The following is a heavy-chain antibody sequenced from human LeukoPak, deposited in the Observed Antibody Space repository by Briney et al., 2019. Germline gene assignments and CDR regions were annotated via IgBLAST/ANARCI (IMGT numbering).Heavy chain of an antibody. Sequence: ASVKVSCNVSGYTLTELSMHWVRQAPGKGLEWMGGFDPEDGETIYAQKFQGRVTMTEDTSTDTAYMELSSLRSEDTAVYYCATVSRYDILTAPMDVWGKGTTVTVSS. CDR3: ATVSRYDILTAPMDV. CDR2: FDPEDGET. J-gene: IGHJ6*03. V-gene: IGHV1-24*01. CDR1: GYTLTELS. D-gene: IGHD3-9*01.